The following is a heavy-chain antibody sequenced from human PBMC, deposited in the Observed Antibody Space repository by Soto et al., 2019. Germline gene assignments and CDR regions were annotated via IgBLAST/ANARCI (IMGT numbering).Heavy chain of an antibody. D-gene: IGHD6-13*01. Sequence: ASVKVSCKASGYTFTGYYMHWVRQAPGQGLEWMGWINPNSGGTNYAQKFQGRVTMTRDTSISTAYMELSRLRSDGTAVYYCAWEYSSSWLFDPWGQGTLVTVSS. CDR3: AWEYSSSWLFDP. V-gene: IGHV1-2*02. J-gene: IGHJ5*02. CDR1: GYTFTGYY. CDR2: INPNSGGT.